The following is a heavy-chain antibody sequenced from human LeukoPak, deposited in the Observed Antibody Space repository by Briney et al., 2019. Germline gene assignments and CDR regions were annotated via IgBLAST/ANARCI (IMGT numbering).Heavy chain of an antibody. V-gene: IGHV4-30-4*07. Sequence: SETLSLTCAVSGGSISRSGYSWRWIRQPPGKGLEWIGYIYYTGSTYYNPSLKSRLTISLDTSKNQFSLKLSSVTAADTAVYYCARGGDSSGYEGRFDPWGQGTLVTVSS. J-gene: IGHJ5*02. CDR2: IYYTGST. D-gene: IGHD3-22*01. CDR3: ARGGDSSGYEGRFDP. CDR1: GGSISRSGYS.